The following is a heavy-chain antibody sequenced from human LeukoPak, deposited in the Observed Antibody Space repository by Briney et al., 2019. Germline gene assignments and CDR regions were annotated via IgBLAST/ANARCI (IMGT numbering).Heavy chain of an antibody. D-gene: IGHD6-13*01. Sequence: PGGSLKLSCVASGFNFSKTDMHWVRQSTGKSLEWVSGICSTGDTTYPGSVKGRFTISREIGKNSLYLQINSLRAEDTAVYYCASRTSWYYGLDVWGQGTTVTVSS. CDR2: ICSTGDT. V-gene: IGHV3-13*01. CDR3: ASRTSWYYGLDV. CDR1: GFNFSKTD. J-gene: IGHJ6*02.